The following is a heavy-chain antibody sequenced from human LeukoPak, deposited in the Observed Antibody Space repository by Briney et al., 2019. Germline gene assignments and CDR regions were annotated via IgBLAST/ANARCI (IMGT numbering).Heavy chain of an antibody. Sequence: SETLSLXCTVSGGSISSGDYYWSWIRQPPGKGLEWIGYIYYSGSTYYNPSLKSRVTISVDTSKNQFSLKLSSVTAADTAVYYCARGYIAVAHDAFDIWGQGTMVTVSS. CDR3: ARGYIAVAHDAFDI. CDR1: GGSISSGDYY. J-gene: IGHJ3*02. CDR2: IYYSGST. D-gene: IGHD6-19*01. V-gene: IGHV4-30-4*08.